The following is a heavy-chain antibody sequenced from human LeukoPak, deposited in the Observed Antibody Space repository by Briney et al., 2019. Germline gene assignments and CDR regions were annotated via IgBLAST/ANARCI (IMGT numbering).Heavy chain of an antibody. CDR3: ARSTGGVYDILTGYYRRYWYFDL. J-gene: IGHJ2*01. D-gene: IGHD3-9*01. CDR2: INHSGST. CDR1: VGSFSGYY. V-gene: IGHV4-34*01. Sequence: SETLSLTCAVYVGSFSGYYWSWIRHPPGKGLEWIGEINHSGSTNYNPSLKSRVTISVDTTKNQFSLKLSSVTAADTAVYYCARSTGGVYDILTGYYRRYWYFDLWGRGTLVTVSS.